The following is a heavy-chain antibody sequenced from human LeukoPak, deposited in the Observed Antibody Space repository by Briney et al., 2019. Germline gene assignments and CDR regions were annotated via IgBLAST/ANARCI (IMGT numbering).Heavy chain of an antibody. V-gene: IGHV4-39*01. CDR1: GGSISSSSYY. J-gene: IGHJ6*03. Sequence: SETLSLTCTVSGGSISSSSYYWGWIRQPPGKGLEWIGSIYYSGSTYYNPSLKSRVTISVDTSKNQFSLKLSSVTAADTSVYYCASVRRGFGESSKYYAYYYMGVWGKGTTVTISS. CDR3: ASVRRGFGESSKYYAYYYMGV. CDR2: IYYSGST. D-gene: IGHD3-10*01.